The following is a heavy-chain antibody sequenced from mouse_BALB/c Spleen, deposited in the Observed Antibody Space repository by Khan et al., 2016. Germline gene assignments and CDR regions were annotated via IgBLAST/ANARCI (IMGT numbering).Heavy chain of an antibody. V-gene: IGHV3-2*02. CDR1: GYSITSDYA. CDR2: ISYSGST. J-gene: IGHJ2*01. CDR3: ARCYYGWGYFDY. Sequence: EVQLQESGPGLVKPSQSLSLTCTVTGYSITSDYAWTWIRQFPGNKLAWMGYISYSGSTSYNPSLKSRISITRATSKNQFFLQLNSVTTEDTATYYCARCYYGWGYFDYWGQGTTLTVAS. D-gene: IGHD1-2*01.